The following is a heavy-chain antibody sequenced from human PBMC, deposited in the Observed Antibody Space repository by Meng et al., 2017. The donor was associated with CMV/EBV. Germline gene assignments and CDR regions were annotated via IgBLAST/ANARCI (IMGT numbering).Heavy chain of an antibody. Sequence: GSLRLSCTVSGGSISSSSYYWGWIRQPPGKGLEWIGSIYYSGSTYYNPSLKSRVTISVDTSKNQFSLKLSSVTAADTAEYYCASSVKHITIFGVAKTNLNFDYWGQGTLVTVSS. CDR3: ASSVKHITIFGVAKTNLNFDY. CDR1: GGSISSSSYY. J-gene: IGHJ4*02. CDR2: IYYSGST. V-gene: IGHV4-39*07. D-gene: IGHD3-3*01.